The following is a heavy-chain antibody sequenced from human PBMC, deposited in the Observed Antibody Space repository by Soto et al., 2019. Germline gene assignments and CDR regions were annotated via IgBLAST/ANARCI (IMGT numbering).Heavy chain of an antibody. J-gene: IGHJ4*02. CDR1: GTSISSYY. CDR2: IHYSGTT. D-gene: IGHD2-8*01. CDR3: ARYNSYAIDY. V-gene: IGHV4-59*01. Sequence: SETLSLTCTVSGTSISSYYWSWIRQPPGKGLEWIANIHYSGTTNYNPSLASRVTLSVDTSKNQFSLKMTSVTAADRAMYFCARYNSYAIDYWGRGNLV.